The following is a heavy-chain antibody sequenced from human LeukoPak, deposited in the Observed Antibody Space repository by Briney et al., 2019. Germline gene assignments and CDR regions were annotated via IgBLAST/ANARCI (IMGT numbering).Heavy chain of an antibody. CDR2: ISGDGGNT. J-gene: IGHJ4*02. Sequence: AGSLRLSCAPSGFTFDAYAMHWVRQAPGKGLQGVSLISGDGGNTFYADSVKERFTTSRDNSKNSLYLQMNSLGIEDTALYYCAKTQGYCSSTTCRPYSSSWPFNFWGQGTLVTVSS. CDR3: AKTQGYCSSTTCRPYSSSWPFNF. V-gene: IGHV3-43*02. D-gene: IGHD2-2*01. CDR1: GFTFDAYA.